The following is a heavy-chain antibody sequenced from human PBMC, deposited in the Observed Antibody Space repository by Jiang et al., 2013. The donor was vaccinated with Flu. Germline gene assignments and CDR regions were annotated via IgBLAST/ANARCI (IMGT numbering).Heavy chain of an antibody. CDR1: GGTFSNYA. Sequence: SGAEVKKPGSSVKVSCKDSGGTFSNYAITWVRQAPGQGLEWMGRIIPFVSRTNYAQKFQGRVTITADKSTGTAYMELSSLTSEDTAMYYCARCSGPFYDNRGYYSFDYWGQGTLVTVSS. V-gene: IGHV1-69*04. CDR3: ARCSGPFYDNRGYYSFDY. J-gene: IGHJ4*02. D-gene: IGHD3-22*01. CDR2: IIPFVSRT.